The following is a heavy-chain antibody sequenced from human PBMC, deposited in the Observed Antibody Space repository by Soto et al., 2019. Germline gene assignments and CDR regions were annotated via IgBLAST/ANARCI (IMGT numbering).Heavy chain of an antibody. Sequence: QVQLVESGGGVVQPGRSLRLSCAASGFTFSSYGMHWVRQAPGKGLEWVAVISYDGSNKYYADSVKGRFTISRDNSKNTLYLQMTSLRAEDTAVYYCAKDSRRDYVWGSYRLYYFDYWGQGTLVTVSS. D-gene: IGHD3-16*02. J-gene: IGHJ4*02. CDR3: AKDSRRDYVWGSYRLYYFDY. CDR2: ISYDGSNK. V-gene: IGHV3-30*18. CDR1: GFTFSSYG.